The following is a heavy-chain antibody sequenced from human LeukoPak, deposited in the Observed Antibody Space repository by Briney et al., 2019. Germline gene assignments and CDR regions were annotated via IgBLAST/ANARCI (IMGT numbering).Heavy chain of an antibody. CDR2: ISSSSSYM. V-gene: IGHV3-21*01. CDR3: ARSGDSLFLYYFDY. CDR1: GFTFSSYS. Sequence: GGSLRLSCAASGFTFSSYSMNWVRQAPGKGLEWVSSISSSSSYMYYADSVKGRFTISRDNAKNSLYLQMNSLRAEDTAVYYCARSGDSLFLYYFDYWGQGTLVTVSS. J-gene: IGHJ4*02. D-gene: IGHD2-15*01.